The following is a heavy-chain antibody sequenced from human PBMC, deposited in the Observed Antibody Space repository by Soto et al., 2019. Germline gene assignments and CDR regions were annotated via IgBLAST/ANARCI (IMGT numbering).Heavy chain of an antibody. V-gene: IGHV6-1*01. D-gene: IGHD6-6*01. CDR1: GDSVSSNSAA. Sequence: PSQTLSLTCAISGDSVSSNSAAWNWIRQSPSRGLDWLGRTYYRSKWYNDYAVSVKSRITINPDTSKNQFSLQLNSVTPEDTAVYYCARDSGSGSSSEYYYYYYGMDVWGQGTTVTVSS. CDR3: ARDSGSGSSSEYYYYYYGMDV. CDR2: TYYRSKWYN. J-gene: IGHJ6*02.